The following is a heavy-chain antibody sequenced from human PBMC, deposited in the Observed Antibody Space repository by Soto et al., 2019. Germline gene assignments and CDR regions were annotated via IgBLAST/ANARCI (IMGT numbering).Heavy chain of an antibody. J-gene: IGHJ5*02. V-gene: IGHV1-24*01. CDR3: ATLKQTQVVAANWFDP. CDR2: FDPEDGET. CDR1: GYTLTELS. D-gene: IGHD2-15*01. Sequence: ASVKVSCKVSGYTLTELSMHWVRQAPGKGLEWMGGFDPEDGETIYAQKFQGRVTMTEDTSTDTAYMELSSLRSEDTAVYYCATLKQTQVVAANWFDPWGQGTLVTVS.